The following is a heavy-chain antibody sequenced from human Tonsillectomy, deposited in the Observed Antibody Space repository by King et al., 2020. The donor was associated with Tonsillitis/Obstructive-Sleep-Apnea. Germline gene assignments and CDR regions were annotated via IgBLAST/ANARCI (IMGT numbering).Heavy chain of an antibody. CDR3: ARHVIAAADGTPGLDV. CDR1: GYSFSSYW. V-gene: IGHV5-10-1*03. Sequence: VQLVESGAEVKKPGESLRISCKGSGYSFSSYWINWVRQMPGKGLEWMGRIDPTDSHTNYSPSFQGHVTISGDKSISTAYLQWSSLKPWDTAMYYCARHVIAAADGTPGLDVWGQGTTVTVFS. D-gene: IGHD6-13*01. CDR2: IDPTDSHT. J-gene: IGHJ6*02.